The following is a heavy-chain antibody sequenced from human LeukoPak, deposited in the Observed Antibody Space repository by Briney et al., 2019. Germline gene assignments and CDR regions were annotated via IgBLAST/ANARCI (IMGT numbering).Heavy chain of an antibody. CDR1: GFTFSNSA. J-gene: IGHJ4*02. Sequence: GGSLRLSCAASGFTFSNSAMTWVRQAPGKGLEWVSAISGSGGSTYYADSVKGRFTISRDNSKNTLYLQMNSLRAEDTAVYYCAKELILWFGELSLPFDYWGQGTLVTVSS. CDR3: AKELILWFGELSLPFDY. V-gene: IGHV3-23*01. D-gene: IGHD3-10*01. CDR2: ISGSGGST.